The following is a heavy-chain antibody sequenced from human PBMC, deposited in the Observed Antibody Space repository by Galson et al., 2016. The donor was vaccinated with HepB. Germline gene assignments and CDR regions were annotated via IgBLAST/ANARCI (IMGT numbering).Heavy chain of an antibody. CDR1: GFTFSSYG. Sequence: SLRLSCAASGFTFSSYGMHWVRQAPGKGLEWVAVISYDGSNTYYADSVKGRFTISRDNSKNTLYLQMKSLRAEDTAVYFCAKDRSYGYFCSGCMDVWGQGATVTVAS. CDR3: AKDRSYGYFCSGCMDV. J-gene: IGHJ6*02. CDR2: ISYDGSNT. D-gene: IGHD5-18*01. V-gene: IGHV3-30*18.